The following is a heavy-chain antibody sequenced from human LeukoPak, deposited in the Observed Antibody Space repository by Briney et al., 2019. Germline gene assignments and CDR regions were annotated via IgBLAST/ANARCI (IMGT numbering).Heavy chain of an antibody. Sequence: ASVKVSCKASGYTFTSYDINGVRQATVQGVEWMGGMNPNSGNTGYAQKFQGRATLTRHTSINTAYMELSRLRSKDAPVYYFPRHGYDLWRGYSVFDYWGQGTLVTVSS. CDR3: PRHGYDLWRGYSVFDY. V-gene: IGHV1-8*03. J-gene: IGHJ4*02. CDR1: GYTFTSYD. CDR2: MNPNSGNT. D-gene: IGHD3-3*01.